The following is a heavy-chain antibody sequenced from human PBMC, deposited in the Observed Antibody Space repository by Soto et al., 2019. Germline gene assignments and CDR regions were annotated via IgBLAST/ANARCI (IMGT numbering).Heavy chain of an antibody. D-gene: IGHD1-26*01. Sequence: QVHLVQSGAEMEKPGASVKVSCKASGYSFTTFAIHWVRQAPGQGLEWLGWINAGNGNTKSSQKFQGRVTLTSDPSATTAYRELSSLTSEETAVYCCARTGRSISEAGRYYFDYGVDVWGQGTRVTVSS. CDR1: GYSFTTFA. CDR2: INAGNGNT. J-gene: IGHJ6*01. V-gene: IGHV1-3*01. CDR3: ARTGRSISEAGRYYFDYGVDV.